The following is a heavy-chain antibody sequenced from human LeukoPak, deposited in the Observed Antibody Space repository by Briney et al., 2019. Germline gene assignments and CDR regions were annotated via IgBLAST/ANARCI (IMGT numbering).Heavy chain of an antibody. D-gene: IGHD2-2*01. J-gene: IGHJ4*02. CDR2: INYSGST. Sequence: PSETLSLTCTVSGGSISSSSYYWGWIRQPPGKGLEWFGSINYSGSTYYNPSLKRRVTISVYTSKNQFSLKLRSVTAADTAVYYCARHPRCGSSTSCYLFSFDYWGQGTLVTVSS. V-gene: IGHV4-39*01. CDR1: GGSISSSSYY. CDR3: ARHPRCGSSTSCYLFSFDY.